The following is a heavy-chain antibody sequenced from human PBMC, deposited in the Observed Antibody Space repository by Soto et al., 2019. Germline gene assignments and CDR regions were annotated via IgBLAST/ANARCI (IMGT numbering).Heavy chain of an antibody. CDR3: ARDQGYDSGGLDAFDI. V-gene: IGHV4-4*02. J-gene: IGHJ3*02. Sequence: SETLSLTCAVSGGSISSSNWWSWVRQPPGKGLEWIGEIYHSGSTNYNPSLKSRVTISVDKSKNQFSLKLSSVTAADTAVYYCARDQGYDSGGLDAFDIWGQGTTVTVSS. CDR1: GGSISSSNW. CDR2: IYHSGST. D-gene: IGHD5-12*01.